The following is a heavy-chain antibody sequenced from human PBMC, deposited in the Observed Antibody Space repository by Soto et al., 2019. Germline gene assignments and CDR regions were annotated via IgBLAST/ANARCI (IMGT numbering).Heavy chain of an antibody. D-gene: IGHD3-16*01. CDR1: GFTFSGSA. CDR3: TRQYVSGSYSAFDI. CDR2: IRSKANSYAT. V-gene: IGHV3-73*02. Sequence: EVQLVESGGGLVQPGGSLKLSCAASGFTFSGSAMHWVRQASGKGLEWVGRIRSKANSYATAYAASVKGRFTISRDNSKNTAYLQMNSLKTEDTAVYYCTRQYVSGSYSAFDIWGQGTMVTVSS. J-gene: IGHJ3*02.